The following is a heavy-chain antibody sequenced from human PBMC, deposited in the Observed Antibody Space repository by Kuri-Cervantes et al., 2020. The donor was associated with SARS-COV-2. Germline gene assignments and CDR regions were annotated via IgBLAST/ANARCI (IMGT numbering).Heavy chain of an antibody. J-gene: IGHJ4*02. Sequence: SETLSLTCTVSGGSISSSSYYWGWIRQPPGKGLEWIGSIYYSGSTYYNPSLKSRVTISVDTSKNQFSLKLSSVTAADTAVYYCASSPCRGSCSTGFDYWGQGTLVTVSS. V-gene: IGHV4-39*01. D-gene: IGHD2-15*01. CDR2: IYYSGST. CDR1: GGSISSSSYY. CDR3: ASSPCRGSCSTGFDY.